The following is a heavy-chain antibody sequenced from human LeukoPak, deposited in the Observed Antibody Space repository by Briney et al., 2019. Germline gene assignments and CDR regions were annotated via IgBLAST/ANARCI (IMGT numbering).Heavy chain of an antibody. CDR1: GFTFSSYW. D-gene: IGHD5-12*01. V-gene: IGHV3-74*01. CDR2: INSDGSST. CDR3: ARVSGYQGYYMDV. J-gene: IGHJ6*03. Sequence: GGSLRLSCAASGFTFSSYWMHWVRQAPGKGLVWVSRINSDGSSTSYADSVKGRFTISRDNAKNTLYLQMNSLRAEDTAVYYCARVSGYQGYYMDVWGKGTTVTVSS.